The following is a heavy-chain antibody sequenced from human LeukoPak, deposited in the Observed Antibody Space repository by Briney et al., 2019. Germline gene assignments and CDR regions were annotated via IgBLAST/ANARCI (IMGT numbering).Heavy chain of an antibody. CDR3: ARSIVGVRKRNDY. CDR2: MNPNSGHT. D-gene: IGHD1-26*01. Sequence: GASVKVFCKASGYTFTSYDIIWVRQASGQGLEWMGWMNPNSGHTGYAQKFQGRVTMTRTTSISTAYMELTSLTSEDSAVYYCARSIVGVRKRNDYWGQGTLVTVSS. V-gene: IGHV1-8*01. CDR1: GYTFTSYD. J-gene: IGHJ4*02.